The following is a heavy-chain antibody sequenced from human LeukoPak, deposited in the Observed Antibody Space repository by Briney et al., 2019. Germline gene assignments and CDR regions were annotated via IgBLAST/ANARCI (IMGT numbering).Heavy chain of an antibody. J-gene: IGHJ1*01. Sequence: GGSLRLSCAASGFXFSSYAISWVRQAPGKGLEWVSAISGSGGSTYYADSVKGRFTISRDNSKNTLYLQMNSLRAEDTAVYYCAKGRNSYYYDSSGYYYAEYFQHWGQGTLVTVSS. CDR1: GFXFSSYA. V-gene: IGHV3-23*01. D-gene: IGHD3-22*01. CDR2: ISGSGGST. CDR3: AKGRNSYYYDSSGYYYAEYFQH.